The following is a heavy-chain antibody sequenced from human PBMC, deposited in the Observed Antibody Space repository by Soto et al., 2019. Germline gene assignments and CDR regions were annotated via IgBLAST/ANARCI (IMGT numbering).Heavy chain of an antibody. CDR2: IKSKTDGGTT. CDR3: TTPLTVVRGVRHYYYYGMDV. Sequence: GGSLRLSCAASGFTFSNAWMNWVRQAPGKGLEWVGRIKSKTDGGTTDYAAPVKGRFTISRDDSKNTLYLQMNSLKTEDTAVYYCTTPLTVVRGVRHYYYYGMDVWGQGTTVTVSS. D-gene: IGHD3-10*01. CDR1: GFTFSNAW. J-gene: IGHJ6*02. V-gene: IGHV3-15*07.